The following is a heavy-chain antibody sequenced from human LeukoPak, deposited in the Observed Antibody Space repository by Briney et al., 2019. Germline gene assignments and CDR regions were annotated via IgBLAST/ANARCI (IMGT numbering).Heavy chain of an antibody. Sequence: PGGSLRLSCAASGFTFSGHWMSWVRQDPGKGLEWVANINQGGSDKYYVDSVKGRFTISRDNANNLLYLQMNSLRGEDTAVYYCTRDRSRAEDDWGRGTLVTVCS. D-gene: IGHD1-14*01. CDR2: INQGGSDK. J-gene: IGHJ4*02. CDR1: GFTFSGHW. V-gene: IGHV3-7*01. CDR3: TRDRSRAEDD.